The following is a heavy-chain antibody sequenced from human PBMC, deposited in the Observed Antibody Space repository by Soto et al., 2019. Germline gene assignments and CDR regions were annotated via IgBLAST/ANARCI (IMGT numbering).Heavy chain of an antibody. CDR1: GDSVSSNSAA. CDR2: TYYRSKWYN. Sequence: SQTLSLTCAISGDSVSSNSAAWNWIRQSPSRGLEWLGRTYYRSKWYNDYAVSVKSRITINPDTSKNQFSLQLNSVTPEDTAVYYSARVPNYDFWSGSLNPFDYWGQGTLVTVSS. J-gene: IGHJ4*02. V-gene: IGHV6-1*01. D-gene: IGHD3-3*01. CDR3: ARVPNYDFWSGSLNPFDY.